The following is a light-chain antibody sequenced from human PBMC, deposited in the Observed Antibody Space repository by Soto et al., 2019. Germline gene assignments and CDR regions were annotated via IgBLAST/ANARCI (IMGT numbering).Light chain of an antibody. CDR3: LLHDRYPCR. CDR2: DVS. CDR1: QSISSW. V-gene: IGKV1-5*01. J-gene: IGKJ1*01. Sequence: DIQITQSPSTLSATVGDRVTITCRASQSISSWLAWYQQKPGKAPYLLISDVSSLERGVPSRFSGSGSGTEFTLTISSLQPEDFATYYCLLHDRYPCRFCQGTKVDIK.